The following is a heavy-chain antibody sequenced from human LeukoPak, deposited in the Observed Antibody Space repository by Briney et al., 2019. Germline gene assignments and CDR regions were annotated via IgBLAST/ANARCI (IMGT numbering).Heavy chain of an antibody. D-gene: IGHD5-12*01. J-gene: IGHJ4*02. CDR1: GFIFSNYW. Sequence: GGSLRLSCTASGFIFSNYWMTWVRQAPGKGLEWVAQINQDGSKEYYIDSVKARFSISRDNARNSLSLQMNSPRAEDTAVYYCVRDGGVSGYDLLDYWGQGTVVTVSS. V-gene: IGHV3-7*01. CDR3: VRDGGVSGYDLLDY. CDR2: INQDGSKE.